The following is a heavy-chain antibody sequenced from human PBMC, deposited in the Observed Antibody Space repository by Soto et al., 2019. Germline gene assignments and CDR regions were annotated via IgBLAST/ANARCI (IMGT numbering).Heavy chain of an antibody. CDR3: ARLSRHRRTSITIFGVVTYYFDY. CDR2: IYYSGST. CDR1: VGSISSSSYY. Sequence: PSESLSLTCTVSVGSISSSSYYWGWILQPPGKGLEWIGSIYYSGSTYYNPSLKSRVTISVDTSKNQFSLKLSSVTAADTAVYYCARLSRHRRTSITIFGVVTYYFDYWGQGTLVTVSS. D-gene: IGHD3-3*01. V-gene: IGHV4-39*01. J-gene: IGHJ4*02.